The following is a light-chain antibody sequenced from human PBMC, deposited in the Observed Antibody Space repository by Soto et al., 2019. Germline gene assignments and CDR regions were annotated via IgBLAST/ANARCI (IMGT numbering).Light chain of an antibody. CDR1: QSVSSY. CDR2: DAS. V-gene: IGKV3-11*01. Sequence: EIVLTQSPATLSLSPGERATLSCRASQSVSSYLAWYQQKPGQAPRLLIYDASNRATGIPARFSGSGSGTDFTLTITRLEPEDFAVYYCHQYGISPPRTFGQGTKVDI. J-gene: IGKJ1*01. CDR3: HQYGISPPRT.